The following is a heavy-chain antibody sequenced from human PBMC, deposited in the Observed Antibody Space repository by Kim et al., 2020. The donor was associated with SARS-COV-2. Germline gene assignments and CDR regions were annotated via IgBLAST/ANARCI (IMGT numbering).Heavy chain of an antibody. CDR3: AKSKITMFQGVLYGRDV. V-gene: IGHV3-9*01. CDR1: GFTFDDYA. Sequence: SLRLSCAASGFTFDDYAMHWVRQAPGKGLEWVSGISWNSGTIGYADSVKGRFTISRDNAKNSLYLQMNSLRTEDTALYYCAKSKITMFQGVLYGRDVRGQGSTVTVSS. J-gene: IGHJ6*02. CDR2: ISWNSGTI. D-gene: IGHD3-10*01.